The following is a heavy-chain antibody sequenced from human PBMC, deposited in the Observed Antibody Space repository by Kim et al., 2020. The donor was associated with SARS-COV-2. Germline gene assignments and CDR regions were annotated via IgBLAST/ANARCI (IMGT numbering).Heavy chain of an antibody. CDR1: GFTFSNAW. CDR2: IKSKTDGGTT. V-gene: IGHV3-15*01. D-gene: IGHD2-2*01. CDR3: TTGDIVVVPAAPLFDY. Sequence: GGSLRLSCAASGFTFSNAWMSWVRQAPGKGLEWVGRIKSKTDGGTTDYAAPVKGRFTISRDDSKNTLYLQMNSLKTEDTAVYYCTTGDIVVVPAAPLFDYWGQGTLVTVSS. J-gene: IGHJ4*02.